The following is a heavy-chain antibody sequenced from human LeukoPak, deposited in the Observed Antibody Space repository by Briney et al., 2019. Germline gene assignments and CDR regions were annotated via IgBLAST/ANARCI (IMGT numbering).Heavy chain of an antibody. D-gene: IGHD6-19*01. Sequence: GGSLRLSCAASGFTVSSNYMSWVRQAPGKGLEWVSVIYSGGSTYYADSVKGRFTISRDNSKNTLYLQMNSLRAEDTALYYCAKDITLYSSGAFDYWGQGTLVTVSS. CDR3: AKDITLYSSGAFDY. CDR1: GFTVSSNY. CDR2: IYSGGST. V-gene: IGHV3-53*05. J-gene: IGHJ4*02.